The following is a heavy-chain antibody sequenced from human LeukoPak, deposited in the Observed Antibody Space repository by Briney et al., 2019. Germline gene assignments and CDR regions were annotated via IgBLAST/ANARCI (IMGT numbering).Heavy chain of an antibody. CDR2: ITGSGVRT. Sequence: PGGSLRLSCEASGFTFRNYAVSWVRQAPGKGLEWVSSITGSGVRTCYADSVKGRFTISRDNSKNTLYLQMKRLRAEDTAIYYCAKDMSNIDFWGQGTLVTVSS. V-gene: IGHV3-23*01. CDR1: GFTFRNYA. D-gene: IGHD4-11*01. CDR3: AKDMSNIDF. J-gene: IGHJ4*02.